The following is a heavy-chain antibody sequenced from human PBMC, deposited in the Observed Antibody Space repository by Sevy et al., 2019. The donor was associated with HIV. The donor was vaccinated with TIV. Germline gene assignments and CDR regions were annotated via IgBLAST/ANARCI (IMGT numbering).Heavy chain of an antibody. CDR3: ARGGHTMVRGAYYYYGMDV. D-gene: IGHD3-10*01. CDR2: ISGSGGST. Sequence: GGSLRLSCAASGFTFSSYAMSWVRQAPGKGLEWVSAISGSGGSTYYADSVKGRFTISRDNSKNTLYLQMNSLRAEDTAVYYCARGGHTMVRGAYYYYGMDVWGQGTTVTVSS. CDR1: GFTFSSYA. V-gene: IGHV3-23*01. J-gene: IGHJ6*02.